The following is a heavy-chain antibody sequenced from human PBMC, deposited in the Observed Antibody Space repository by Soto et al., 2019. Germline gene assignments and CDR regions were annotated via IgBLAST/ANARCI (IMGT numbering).Heavy chain of an antibody. Sequence: SETLSLTCTVSGGSMNSNDYYWSWIRQPPGKGLEWIGYIHNSGNTYYNPSLKNRIIISLDTSKNHFSLKLNSVTAADTAVYYCARDLSPVDSSGWENWFDPWGQGILVT. D-gene: IGHD3-22*01. J-gene: IGHJ5*02. CDR1: GGSMNSNDYY. CDR2: IHNSGNT. CDR3: ARDLSPVDSSGWENWFDP. V-gene: IGHV4-30-4*01.